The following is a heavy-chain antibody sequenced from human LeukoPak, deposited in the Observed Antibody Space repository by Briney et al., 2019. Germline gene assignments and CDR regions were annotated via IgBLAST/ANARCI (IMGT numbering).Heavy chain of an antibody. Sequence: GGSLRLSCAASGFTFSNYWMHWVRQALGEGLVWVSGVKSDGITTIYADSVKGRFTISRDNAKNTLYLQMNSLRAEDTAVYYCAREMGATDYWGQGTLVTVSS. CDR2: VKSDGITT. J-gene: IGHJ4*02. CDR3: AREMGATDY. D-gene: IGHD1-26*01. CDR1: GFTFSNYW. V-gene: IGHV3-74*01.